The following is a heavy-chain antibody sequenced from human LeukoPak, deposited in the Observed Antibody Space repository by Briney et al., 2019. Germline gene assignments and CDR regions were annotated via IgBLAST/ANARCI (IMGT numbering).Heavy chain of an antibody. Sequence: GASVKVSCKASGYTFTSCYMHWVRQAPGQGLEWMGGIIPIFGTANYAQKFQGRVTITADESTSTAYMELSSLRSEDTAVYYCARIAGYSYGGTTDYWGQGTLVTVSS. V-gene: IGHV1-69*13. CDR3: ARIAGYSYGGTTDY. CDR1: GYTFTSCY. J-gene: IGHJ4*02. D-gene: IGHD5-18*01. CDR2: IIPIFGTA.